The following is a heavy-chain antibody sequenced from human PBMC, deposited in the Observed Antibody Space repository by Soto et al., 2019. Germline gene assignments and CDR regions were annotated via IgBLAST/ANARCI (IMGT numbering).Heavy chain of an antibody. CDR3: ARVQFDCSSTSCYAGVDY. CDR2: ISAYNGNT. D-gene: IGHD2-2*01. J-gene: IGHJ4*02. Sequence: QVQLVQSGAEVKKPGASVKVSCKASGYTFTSYGISWVRQAPGQGLEWMGWISAYNGNTNYAQKLQGSVTMTTDTSTSTAYMELRSLRSDDTAVYYCARVQFDCSSTSCYAGVDYWGQGTLVTVSS. V-gene: IGHV1-18*01. CDR1: GYTFTSYG.